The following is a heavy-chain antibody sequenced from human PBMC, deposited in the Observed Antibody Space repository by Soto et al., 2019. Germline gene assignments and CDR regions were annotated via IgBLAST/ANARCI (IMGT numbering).Heavy chain of an antibody. J-gene: IGHJ4*02. V-gene: IGHV3-30-3*01. CDR3: ARDSGAYFDWLQE. CDR2: ISYDGSNK. Sequence: QVQLVESGGGVVQPGRSLRLSCAASGFTFSSYAMHWVRQAPGKGLEWVAVISYDGSNKYYADSVKGRFTISRDNSKNTLYLPMNSLRAEDTAVYYCARDSGAYFDWLQERGQGTLVTVSS. D-gene: IGHD3-9*01. CDR1: GFTFSSYA.